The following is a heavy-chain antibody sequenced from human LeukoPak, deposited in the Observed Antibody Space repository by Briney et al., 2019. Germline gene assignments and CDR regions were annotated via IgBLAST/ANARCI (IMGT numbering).Heavy chain of an antibody. Sequence: PGRSLRLSCAASGFTFSSYAMHWVRQAPGKGLEWVAVISYDGSNKYYADSVKGRFTISRDNSKNTLYLQMNSLRAEDTAVYYCARDPYCSGGSCRSGYFDYWGQGTLVTVSS. CDR1: GFTFSSYA. CDR3: ARDPYCSGGSCRSGYFDY. V-gene: IGHV3-30-3*01. J-gene: IGHJ4*02. D-gene: IGHD2-15*01. CDR2: ISYDGSNK.